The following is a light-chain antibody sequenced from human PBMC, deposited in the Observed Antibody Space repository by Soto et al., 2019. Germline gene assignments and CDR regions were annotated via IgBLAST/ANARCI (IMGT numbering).Light chain of an antibody. CDR3: QTWDSATNWV. V-gene: IGLV4-69*02. CDR2: LNSDGSH. Sequence: QLVLTQPPSASASLGASVKLTCTLSSGHSSYAIAWHQQQPEKGPRYLMKLNSDGSHIEGGGIPDRFSGSSSGTERYLTISSLQSEDEADYYCQTWDSATNWVFGGGTKVTVL. CDR1: SGHSSYA. J-gene: IGLJ3*02.